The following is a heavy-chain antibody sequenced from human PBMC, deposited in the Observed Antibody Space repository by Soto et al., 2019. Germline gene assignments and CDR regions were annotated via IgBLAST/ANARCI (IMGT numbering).Heavy chain of an antibody. J-gene: IGHJ5*02. CDR2: VYYRGYT. CDR1: GDSFSSSGHY. Sequence: QRQLQESGPGLVKPSETLVLTCTVSGDSFSSSGHYWGWIRQPPGKGLEWIGSVYYRGYTYANPSLKSRVTISVDTSKTQFSLNLASVTAADAAVYYCARYYDTLTSWGQGTLVNVSS. V-gene: IGHV4-39*01. CDR3: ARYYDTLTS. D-gene: IGHD3-22*01.